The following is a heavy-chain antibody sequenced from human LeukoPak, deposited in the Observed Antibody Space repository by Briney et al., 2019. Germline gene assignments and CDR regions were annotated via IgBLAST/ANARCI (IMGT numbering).Heavy chain of an antibody. CDR1: GFTFSGYW. V-gene: IGHV3-7*05. J-gene: IGHJ4*02. D-gene: IGHD4/OR15-4a*01. Sequence: GGSLRLSCAASGFTFSGYWMTWVRQAPGKGLEWVANIKQDGSEKYYVDSVKGRFTISRDNAKNSLYMQMHSLRAEDTAVHYCARESYGAYIFDYWGQGTLVTVSS. CDR3: ARESYGAYIFDY. CDR2: IKQDGSEK.